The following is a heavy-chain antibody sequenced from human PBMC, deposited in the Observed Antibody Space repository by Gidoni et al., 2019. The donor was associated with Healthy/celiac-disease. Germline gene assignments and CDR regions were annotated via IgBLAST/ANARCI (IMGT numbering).Heavy chain of an antibody. V-gene: IGHV4-34*01. D-gene: IGHD5-18*01. CDR3: ARRYRWSLGGYGFDY. CDR2: INHSGST. J-gene: IGHJ4*02. CDR1: GGSFSGYY. Sequence: QVQLQQWGAGLFKPSETLSLTCAVDGGSFSGYYWSWIRQPPGKGLEWMGEINHSGSTNYNPSLKCRVTISVDTSKNQFSLKLSFVTAADTAVYYCARRYRWSLGGYGFDYWGQGTLVTVSS.